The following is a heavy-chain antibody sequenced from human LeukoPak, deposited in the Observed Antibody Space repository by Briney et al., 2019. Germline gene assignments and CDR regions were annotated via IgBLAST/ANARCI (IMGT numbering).Heavy chain of an antibody. CDR3: ARRLGTVTTQNWFDP. Sequence: GESLRISCKGSGYSFTSYWIGWVRRMPGKGLEWMEIIYPGDSDTRYSPSFQGQVTISADKSISTAYLQWSSLKASDTAMYYCARRLGTVTTQNWFDPWGQGTLVTVSS. CDR1: GYSFTSYW. CDR2: IYPGDSDT. J-gene: IGHJ5*02. D-gene: IGHD4-17*01. V-gene: IGHV5-51*01.